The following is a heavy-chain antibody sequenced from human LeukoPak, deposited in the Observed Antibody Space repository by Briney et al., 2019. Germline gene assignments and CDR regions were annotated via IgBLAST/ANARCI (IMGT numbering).Heavy chain of an antibody. D-gene: IGHD2-2*02. CDR2: ISYDGSNE. J-gene: IGHJ4*02. CDR3: AKNAFPVVVPAAIGY. V-gene: IGHV3-30*18. CDR1: RFTFSSYG. Sequence: GGSLRLSCAASRFTFSSYGMHWVRQAPGKGLEWVAVISYDGSNEYYADSVKGRFTISRDNSKNTLYLQMNSLRAEDTAVYYCAKNAFPVVVPAAIGYWGQGTLVTVSS.